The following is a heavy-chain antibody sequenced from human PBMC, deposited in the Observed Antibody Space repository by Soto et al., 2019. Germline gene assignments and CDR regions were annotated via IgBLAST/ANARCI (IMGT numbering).Heavy chain of an antibody. CDR3: ARGGVVVAATAWGYYYYMDV. J-gene: IGHJ6*03. Sequence: VKVSCKASAYTFTGYYMHWVRQAPGQGLEWMGWINPNSGGTNYAQKFQGWVTMTRDTSISTAYMELSRLRSDDTAVYYCARGGVVVAATAWGYYYYMDVWGKGTTVTVS. CDR2: INPNSGGT. D-gene: IGHD2-15*01. CDR1: AYTFTGYY. V-gene: IGHV1-2*04.